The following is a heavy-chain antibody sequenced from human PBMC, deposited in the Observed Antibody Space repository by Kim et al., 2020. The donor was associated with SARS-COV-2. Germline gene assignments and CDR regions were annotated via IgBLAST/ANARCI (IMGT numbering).Heavy chain of an antibody. CDR3: TRNDFDSSGYLKAFDI. CDR1: GFTFSGYT. V-gene: IGHV3-21*01. CDR2: ISGSANHI. Sequence: GGSLRLSCAASGFTFSGYTMNWVRQAPGKGLEWVSAISGSANHIYYADSLRGRFIISRDNAKNSLYLQMDSRRAEDTAVYYCTRNDFDSSGYLKAFDIGG. J-gene: IGHJ3*02. D-gene: IGHD3-22*01.